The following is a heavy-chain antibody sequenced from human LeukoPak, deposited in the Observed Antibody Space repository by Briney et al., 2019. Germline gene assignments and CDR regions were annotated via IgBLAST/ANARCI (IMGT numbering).Heavy chain of an antibody. J-gene: IGHJ3*02. CDR1: GFTFSSYW. CDR2: INRDGSQK. V-gene: IGHV3-7*05. Sequence: GGSLRLSCAASGFTFSSYWMTWDRQAPGKGLEWVANINRDGSQKSYVDSVKGRFTISRDNAKNSLYLQMDSLRAEDTAVYYCSVVSDAFDIWGQGTMVTVSS. D-gene: IGHD3-22*01. CDR3: SVVSDAFDI.